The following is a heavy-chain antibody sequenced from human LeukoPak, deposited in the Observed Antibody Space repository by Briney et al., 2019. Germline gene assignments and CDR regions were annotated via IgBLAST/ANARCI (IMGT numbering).Heavy chain of an antibody. CDR2: IYGSHTA. Sequence: GGSLRLSCAASGFTVSTVYMTWVRQAPGKGLERLSVIYGSHTAYYADSVKDRFTISRDNPKNTLNLQMNSLRAEDTAVYYCAREIGQLGGAFDIWGQGTMVTVSS. CDR3: AREIGQLGGAFDI. CDR1: GFTVSTVY. D-gene: IGHD7-27*01. V-gene: IGHV3-53*01. J-gene: IGHJ3*02.